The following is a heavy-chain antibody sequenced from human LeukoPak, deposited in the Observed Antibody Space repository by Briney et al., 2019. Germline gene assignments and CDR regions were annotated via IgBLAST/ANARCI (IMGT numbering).Heavy chain of an antibody. J-gene: IGHJ4*02. CDR3: ARDGADSGLYFDY. D-gene: IGHD4/OR15-4a*01. Sequence: GGSLRLSCAASGFTFSTYWMSWVRQAPGKGLEWVANIKQDGSEKYYVDSVKGRFTISRDNAKNSLYLQMNSLRAEDTAFYYCARDGADSGLYFDYWGQETLVTVSS. CDR2: IKQDGSEK. CDR1: GFTFSTYW. V-gene: IGHV3-7*01.